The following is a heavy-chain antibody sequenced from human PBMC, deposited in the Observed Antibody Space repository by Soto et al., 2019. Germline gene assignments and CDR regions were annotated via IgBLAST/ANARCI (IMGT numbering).Heavy chain of an antibody. J-gene: IGHJ3*02. CDR2: SIPIFGTA. V-gene: IGHV1-69*13. CDR3: ESGRPGSSDAFDN. Sequence: ASVKDSCKASGGTFSSYAISWVRQAPGQGLEWMGGSIPIFGTANYAQKFQGRVTSTADESTSTAYMELSSLRSEDTAVYYCESGRPGSSDAFDNWGQGTMVTVSS. CDR1: GGTFSSYA. D-gene: IGHD2-15*01.